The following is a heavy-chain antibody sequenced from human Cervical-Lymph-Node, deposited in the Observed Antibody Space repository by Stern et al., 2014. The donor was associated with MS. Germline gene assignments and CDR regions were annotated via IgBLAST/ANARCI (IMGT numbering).Heavy chain of an antibody. CDR1: GGTFSSYG. CDR3: ARASLVVVVAATPEYYYGMDV. Sequence: VHLVESGAEVKKPGSSVKVSCKASGGTFSSYGISWVRQAPGQGLEWMGGIVPMFGTANYAQKFQGRVTISADESTSTAYMELSSLRSEDTVVYYCARASLVVVVAATPEYYYGMDVWGQGTTVTVSS. CDR2: IVPMFGTA. D-gene: IGHD2-15*01. V-gene: IGHV1-69*01. J-gene: IGHJ6*02.